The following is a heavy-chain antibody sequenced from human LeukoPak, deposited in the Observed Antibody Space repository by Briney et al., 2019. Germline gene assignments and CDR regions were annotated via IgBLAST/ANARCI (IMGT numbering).Heavy chain of an antibody. Sequence: KPSETLSLTCAVYGGSFSGYYWSWIRQPPGKGLEWIGEINHSGSTNYNPSLKSRVTISVDTSKDQFSLKLSSVTAADTAVYYCARMYYRAPFDYWGQGTLVTVSS. V-gene: IGHV4-34*01. J-gene: IGHJ4*02. CDR3: ARMYYRAPFDY. CDR2: INHSGST. D-gene: IGHD3-10*01. CDR1: GGSFSGYY.